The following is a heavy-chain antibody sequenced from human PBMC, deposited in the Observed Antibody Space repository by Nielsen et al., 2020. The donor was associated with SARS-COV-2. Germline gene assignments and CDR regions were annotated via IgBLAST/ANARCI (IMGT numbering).Heavy chain of an antibody. CDR1: GGSISSYY. D-gene: IGHD3-22*01. J-gene: IGHJ4*02. V-gene: IGHV4-59*01. Sequence: SETLSLTCTVSGGSISSYYWSWIRQPPGKGLEWIGYIYYSGSTNYNPSLKSRVTISVDTSKNQFSLKLSSVTAADTAVYYCARVPRGGSSGYYGGDDYWGQGTLVTVSS. CDR2: IYYSGST. CDR3: ARVPRGGSSGYYGGDDY.